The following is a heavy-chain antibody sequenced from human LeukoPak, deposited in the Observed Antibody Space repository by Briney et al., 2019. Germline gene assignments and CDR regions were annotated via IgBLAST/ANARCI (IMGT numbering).Heavy chain of an antibody. D-gene: IGHD3-3*01. CDR1: GGSISSSNW. Sequence: PSGTLSLTCAVSGGSISSSNWWSWVRQPPGKGLEWIGEIYHSGSTNYNPSLKSRVTISVDKFKNQFSLKLSSVTAADTAVYYCARADYYDFWSGYYFTGWGQGTLVTVSS. V-gene: IGHV4-4*02. CDR2: IYHSGST. J-gene: IGHJ4*02. CDR3: ARADYYDFWSGYYFTG.